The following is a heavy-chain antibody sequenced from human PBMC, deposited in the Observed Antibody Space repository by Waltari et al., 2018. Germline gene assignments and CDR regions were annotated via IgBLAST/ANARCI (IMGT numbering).Heavy chain of an antibody. CDR1: GYSISSGYY. D-gene: IGHD3-3*01. Sequence: QVQLQESVPGLVKPSETLSLTCAVSGYSISSGYYWGWIRQPPGKGLEWIGSIYHSGSTYYNPSRKSRVTISVDTSKNQFSLKLSSVTAADTAVYYCARQPNYYDFWSGYYPGHFDYWGQGTLVTVSS. V-gene: IGHV4-38-2*01. CDR2: IYHSGST. CDR3: ARQPNYYDFWSGYYPGHFDY. J-gene: IGHJ4*02.